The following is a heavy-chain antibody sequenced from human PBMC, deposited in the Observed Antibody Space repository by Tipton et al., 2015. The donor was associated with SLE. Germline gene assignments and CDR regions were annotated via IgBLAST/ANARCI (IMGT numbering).Heavy chain of an antibody. D-gene: IGHD1-26*01. V-gene: IGHV4-38-2*02. Sequence: TLSLTCKVSGYSISDGYHWAWIRQPPGRGLEWIGMIYHSGSTYYLSSLKSRVTISVDTSKNQLSPKLSPVTAADTAVYYCARSVGYGGTYGTYWFGPWGQGTLVTVSS. CDR1: GYSISDGYH. CDR3: ARSVGYGGTYGTYWFGP. J-gene: IGHJ5*02. CDR2: IYHSGST.